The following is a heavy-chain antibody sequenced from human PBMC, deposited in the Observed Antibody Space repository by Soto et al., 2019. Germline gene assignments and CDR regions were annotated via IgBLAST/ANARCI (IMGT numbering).Heavy chain of an antibody. V-gene: IGHV1-46*01. CDR3: GRDLIQSSSHSYYYYGMDV. J-gene: IGHJ6*02. CDR1: GYTFTSYY. D-gene: IGHD6-13*01. Sequence: ASVKVSCKASGYTFTSYYMHWVRQAPGQGLEWMGIINPSGGSTSYAQKFQGRVTMTRDTSTSTVYMELSSLRSEDTAVYYCGRDLIQSSSHSYYYYGMDVWGQGTTVTVSS. CDR2: INPSGGST.